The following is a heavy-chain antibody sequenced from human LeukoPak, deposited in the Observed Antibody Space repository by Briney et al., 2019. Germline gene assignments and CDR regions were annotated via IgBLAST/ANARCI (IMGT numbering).Heavy chain of an antibody. CDR1: GGSISGYY. D-gene: IGHD3-16*02. CDR2: IYYSGST. J-gene: IGHJ4*02. V-gene: IGHV4-59*01. Sequence: PSETLSLTCSVSGGSISGYYWSWIRQSPGKGLEWIAYIYYSGSTNYNPSLKSRVTISVDASKNQFSLKLSSVTAADTAVYYCARAVITFGGVIAKGFDYWGQGTLVTVSS. CDR3: ARAVITFGGVIAKGFDY.